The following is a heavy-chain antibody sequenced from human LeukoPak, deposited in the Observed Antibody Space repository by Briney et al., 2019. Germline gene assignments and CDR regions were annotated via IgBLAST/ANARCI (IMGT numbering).Heavy chain of an antibody. J-gene: IGHJ1*01. CDR3: ASSSSRIEYFQH. CDR1: GFTFSSYG. V-gene: IGHV3-33*08. Sequence: GGPLRLSCAASGFTFSSYGMHWVRQAPGKGLEWVAVIWYGGSNKYYADSVKGRFTISRDNSKNTLYLQMNSLRAEDTAVYYCASSSSRIEYFQHWGQGTLVTVSS. D-gene: IGHD6-13*01. CDR2: IWYGGSNK.